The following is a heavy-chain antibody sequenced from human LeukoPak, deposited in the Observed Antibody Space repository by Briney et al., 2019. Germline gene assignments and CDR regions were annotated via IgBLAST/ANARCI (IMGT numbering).Heavy chain of an antibody. Sequence: GGSLRLSCAASGFTFSTYSMNWVRQAPGKGLEWVSSISSSSSYIYYANSVKGRFTISRDNARKSLFLQMNSLRAEDTAVYYCASETTRGYSYGSPTDGFDLWGQGTMVTVSS. CDR2: ISSSSSYI. D-gene: IGHD5-18*01. CDR1: GFTFSTYS. CDR3: ASETTRGYSYGSPTDGFDL. V-gene: IGHV3-21*01. J-gene: IGHJ3*01.